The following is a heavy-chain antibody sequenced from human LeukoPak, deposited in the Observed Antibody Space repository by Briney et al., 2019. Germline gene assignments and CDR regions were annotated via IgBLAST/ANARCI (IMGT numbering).Heavy chain of an antibody. Sequence: GASVKVSCKASGYTFTTYYIHWVRRAPGQGLEWMGIINPSGGSTIYAQKFQDRLTMTRDTSASTVYMELSSLRSDDTAIHYCARDRGSNYNWFGPWGQGTLVTVSS. CDR2: INPSGGST. CDR1: GYTFTTYY. D-gene: IGHD3-10*01. V-gene: IGHV1-46*01. J-gene: IGHJ5*02. CDR3: ARDRGSNYNWFGP.